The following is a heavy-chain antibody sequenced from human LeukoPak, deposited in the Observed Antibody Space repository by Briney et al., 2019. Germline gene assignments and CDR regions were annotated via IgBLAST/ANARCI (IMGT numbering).Heavy chain of an antibody. CDR2: MNPNSGNT. J-gene: IGHJ5*02. CDR3: ARNLLLWFGESSSDCFDP. V-gene: IGHV1-8*02. D-gene: IGHD3-10*01. Sequence: GASVKVSCKASGYTFTSYDIKWVRQATGQGLEWMGWMNPNSGNTGYAQKFQGRVTMTRNTSISTAYMELSSLRSEDTAVYYCARNLLLWFGESSSDCFDPWGQGTLVTVSS. CDR1: GYTFTSYD.